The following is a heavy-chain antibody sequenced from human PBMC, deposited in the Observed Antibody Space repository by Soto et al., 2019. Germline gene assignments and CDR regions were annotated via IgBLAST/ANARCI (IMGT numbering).Heavy chain of an antibody. CDR1: GYSISSGYH. D-gene: IGHD2-15*01. J-gene: IGHJ5*02. Sequence: SETLSLTCTVSGYSISSGYHWAWIRQPPGKGLEWLGSVHYSGNTFYNPSLKSRVTISVDRSKNQFSLKLTSVSAADTAVYYCARGYCSGDGCYPGWFDPWGQGTLVTVSS. CDR2: VHYSGNT. V-gene: IGHV4-38-2*02. CDR3: ARGYCSGDGCYPGWFDP.